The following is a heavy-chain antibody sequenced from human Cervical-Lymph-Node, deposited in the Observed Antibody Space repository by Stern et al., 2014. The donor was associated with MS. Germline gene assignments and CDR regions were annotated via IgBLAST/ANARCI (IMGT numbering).Heavy chain of an antibody. CDR2: ISDKVGSA. CDR1: GFTFSYYT. J-gene: IGHJ4*02. V-gene: IGHV3-64D*06. D-gene: IGHD6-13*01. Sequence: EVQLVQSGGGLVQPGGSLRLSCSASGFTFSYYTMHWVRQAPGKGLEYVSAISDKVGSAYYAASVKGRFTISRDNSKNTLYLQMSSLRPEDTAVYYCVTEEQQPFNYWGQGTLVTVSS. CDR3: VTEEQQPFNY.